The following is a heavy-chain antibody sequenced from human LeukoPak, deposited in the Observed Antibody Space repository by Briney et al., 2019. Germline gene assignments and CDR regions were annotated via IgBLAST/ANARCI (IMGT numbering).Heavy chain of an antibody. CDR3: ARRPTSLGYFDV. J-gene: IGHJ2*01. V-gene: IGHV3-23*01. CDR1: GFTFSKHA. CDR2: ISISGDGT. Sequence: GGSLRLSCAASGFTFSKHAMSWVRQAPGKGLEWVSVISISGDGTYYADSVKGRFTISRDNSKNTLYMQMKSLRAEDTAVYYCARRPTSLGYFDVWGRGTLVTVSS.